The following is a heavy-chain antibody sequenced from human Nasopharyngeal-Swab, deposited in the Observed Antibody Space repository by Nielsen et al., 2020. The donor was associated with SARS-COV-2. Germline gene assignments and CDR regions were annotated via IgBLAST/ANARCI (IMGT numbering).Heavy chain of an antibody. V-gene: IGHV3-21*01. CDR3: ASSPITMVRGVTDY. CDR2: ISSSSSYI. CDR1: GFTFSSYS. D-gene: IGHD3-10*01. Sequence: GESLKISCAASGFTFSSYSMNWVRQAPGKGPEWVSSISSSSSYIYYADSVKGRFTISRDNAKNSLYLQMNSLRAEDTAVYYCASSPITMVRGVTDYWGQGTLVTVSS. J-gene: IGHJ4*02.